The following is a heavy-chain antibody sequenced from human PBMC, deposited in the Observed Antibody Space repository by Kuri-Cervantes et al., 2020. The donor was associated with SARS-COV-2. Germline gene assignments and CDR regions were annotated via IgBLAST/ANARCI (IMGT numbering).Heavy chain of an antibody. CDR2: ISSSGSTI. J-gene: IGHJ6*02. Sequence: SCAASGFTFSDYYMSWIRQAPGKGLEWVSYISSSGSTIYYADSVKGRFTISRDNAKNSLYLQMNSLRAEDTAVYYCARGAHDYYYYGMDVWGQGTTVTVSS. V-gene: IGHV3-11*01. CDR3: ARGAHDYYYYGMDV. CDR1: GFTFSDYY.